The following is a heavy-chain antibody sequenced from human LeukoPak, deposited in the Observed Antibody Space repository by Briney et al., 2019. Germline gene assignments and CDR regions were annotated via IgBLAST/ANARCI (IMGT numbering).Heavy chain of an antibody. CDR1: GFSFSNYA. D-gene: IGHD1-7*01. CDR2: VSGGGGYI. J-gene: IGHJ5*02. CDR3: AKEFSWNYVFDP. V-gene: IGHV3-23*01. Sequence: GGSLRLSCAASGFSFSNYAVSWVRQAPGGGLEWVAVVSGGGGYINYADSVKGRFTISRDNSKDTVDLQMNSLRAGDTAVYYCAKEFSWNYVFDPWGQGTLVTVSS.